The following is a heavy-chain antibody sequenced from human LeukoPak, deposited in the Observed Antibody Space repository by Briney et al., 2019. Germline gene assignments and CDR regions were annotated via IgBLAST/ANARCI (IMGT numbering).Heavy chain of an antibody. CDR3: ARGNRHPGIAVAVDFDY. Sequence: SETLFLTCTVSSGSMSSYYWSWIRQPPGKGLEWIGYIYYSGSTNYNPSLKSRVTISVDTSKNQFSLKLSSVTAEDTAVYYCARGNRHPGIAVAVDFDYWGQGTLVTVSS. J-gene: IGHJ4*02. CDR2: IYYSGST. V-gene: IGHV4-59*01. CDR1: SGSMSSYY. D-gene: IGHD6-19*01.